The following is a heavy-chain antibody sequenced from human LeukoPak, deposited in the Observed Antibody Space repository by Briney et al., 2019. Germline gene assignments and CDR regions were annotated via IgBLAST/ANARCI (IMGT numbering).Heavy chain of an antibody. CDR2: IYYTGTT. CDR1: GNSIGTTYY. CDR3: ARLRVTDTNQYYFDY. D-gene: IGHD2-21*02. J-gene: IGHJ4*02. Sequence: SETLSLTCSVSGNSIGTTYYWGVIRQPPGKGLEWIAAIYYTGTTYYKPSLKSRVTMSVDTSKNQFSLKLSSVTAADTAVYYCARLRVTDTNQYYFDYWGQGTLVTVSS. V-gene: IGHV4-39*07.